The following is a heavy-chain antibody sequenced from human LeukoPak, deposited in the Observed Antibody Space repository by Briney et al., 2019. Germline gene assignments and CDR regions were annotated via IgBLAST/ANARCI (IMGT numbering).Heavy chain of an antibody. CDR3: ARDIAAAGTPWFDP. CDR1: GFTFDDYG. V-gene: IGHV3-20*01. D-gene: IGHD6-13*01. Sequence: PGGSLRVSCAASGFTFDDYGMSWVRQAPGKGLEWVSGINWNGGSTGYADSVKGGFTISRDNAKNSLYLQMNSLRAEDTALYHCARDIAAAGTPWFDPWGQGSPLTLSS. CDR2: INWNGGST. J-gene: IGHJ5*02.